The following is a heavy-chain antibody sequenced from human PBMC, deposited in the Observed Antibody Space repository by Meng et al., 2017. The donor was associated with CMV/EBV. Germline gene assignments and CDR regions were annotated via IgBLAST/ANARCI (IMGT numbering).Heavy chain of an antibody. V-gene: IGHV4-59*01. Sequence: SETLSLTCTVSGGSISSYYWSWIRQPPGKGLDWIGYIYYSGSTNYNPSLKSRVTISVDTSKNQLSLKLSSVTAADTAVYYCARDVATIGNWFDPWGQGTLVTVSS. D-gene: IGHD5-12*01. CDR3: ARDVATIGNWFDP. J-gene: IGHJ5*02. CDR1: GGSISSYY. CDR2: IYYSGST.